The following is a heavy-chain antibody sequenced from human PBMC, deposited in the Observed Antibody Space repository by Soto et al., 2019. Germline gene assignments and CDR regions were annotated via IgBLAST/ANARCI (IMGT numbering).Heavy chain of an antibody. D-gene: IGHD5-12*01. CDR3: ARVKQGRGGYDSPFDY. CDR1: GFIFSSYG. J-gene: IGHJ4*02. CDR2: IKYDGSNK. Sequence: ESGGGVVPPGGSLRLSCAPSGFIFSSYGMHWVRQAPGKGLEWVAVIKYDGSNKYYADSVKGRFTISRDNSKNTLYLAMNSLRAEDTAVYYCARVKQGRGGYDSPFDYWGQGTLVTVSS. V-gene: IGHV3-33*01.